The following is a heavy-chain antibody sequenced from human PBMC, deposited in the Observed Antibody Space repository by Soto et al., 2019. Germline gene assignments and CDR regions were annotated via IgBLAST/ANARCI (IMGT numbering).Heavy chain of an antibody. CDR1: GFSLSTSGEG. CDR3: AHRQNSAGDILTGYYTPPPCDY. CDR2: IYWDDDK. V-gene: IGHV2-5*02. J-gene: IGHJ4*02. D-gene: IGHD3-9*01. Sequence: SGPTLVNPTQTLTLTCTFSGFSLSTSGEGVGWIRQPPGKALEWLALIYWDDDKRYSPSLKSRLTITKDTSKNQVVLTMTNMDPVDTATYYCAHRQNSAGDILTGYYTPPPCDYWGQGTLVTVSS.